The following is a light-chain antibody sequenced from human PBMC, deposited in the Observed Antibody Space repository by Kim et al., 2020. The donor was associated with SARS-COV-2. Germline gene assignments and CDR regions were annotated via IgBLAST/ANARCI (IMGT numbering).Light chain of an antibody. CDR3: SSRDSSGDPFWV. V-gene: IGLV3-19*01. CDR1: SLRTYY. J-gene: IGLJ3*02. CDR2: GKN. Sequence: LGQTVRITCQGDSLRTYYADWYQQKPGQAPVLLIYGKNDRPSGIPDRFSGSSSGNTASLTITGAQAEDEADYYCSSRDSSGDPFWVFGGGTQLTVL.